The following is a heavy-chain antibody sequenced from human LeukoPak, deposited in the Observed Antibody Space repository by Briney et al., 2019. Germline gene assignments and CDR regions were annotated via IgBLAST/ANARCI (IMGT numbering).Heavy chain of an antibody. D-gene: IGHD3-22*01. Sequence: SETLSLTCAVSGYSISSSNWWGWIRQPPGKGLEWIGYIYYSGSTNYNPSLKSRVTMSVDTSKKQFSLRLSSVTAADTAVYYCARTPIYYFDNSGYYNWGQGTLVTVSS. V-gene: IGHV4-28*01. CDR3: ARTPIYYFDNSGYYN. CDR2: IYYSGST. CDR1: GYSISSSNW. J-gene: IGHJ4*02.